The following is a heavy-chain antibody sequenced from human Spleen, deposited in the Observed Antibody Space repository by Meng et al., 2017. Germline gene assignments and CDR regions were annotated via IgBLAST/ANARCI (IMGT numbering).Heavy chain of an antibody. CDR3: ARAKAGGYGEGFSGWFDP. CDR1: GYTFAAYW. D-gene: IGHD4-17*01. J-gene: IGHJ5*02. V-gene: IGHV1-8*02. Sequence: QVQLMQSGPEVKEPGASVKVSCKASGYTFAAYWIQWVRQAPGQGLEWLGWMNPNSGNRDYAQKFQGRVTMTRNTSISTAYMELGSLTYEDTAVYYCARAKAGGYGEGFSGWFDPWGQGTLVTVSS. CDR2: MNPNSGNR.